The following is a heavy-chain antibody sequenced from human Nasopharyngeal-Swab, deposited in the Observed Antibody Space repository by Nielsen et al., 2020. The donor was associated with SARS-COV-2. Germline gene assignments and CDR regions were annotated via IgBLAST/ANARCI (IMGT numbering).Heavy chain of an antibody. V-gene: IGHV3-30-3*01. J-gene: IGHJ4*02. CDR1: GFTFSNFA. CDR2: ISYDGSNK. D-gene: IGHD1-26*01. Sequence: GESLKISCAASGFTFSNFAMHWVRQAPGKGLEWVAVISYDGSNKYYADSVKGRFTISRDNSKNTLYLQMNSLRAEDTAVYYCARGYSGSYYSPFDYWGQGTLVTVSS. CDR3: ARGYSGSYYSPFDY.